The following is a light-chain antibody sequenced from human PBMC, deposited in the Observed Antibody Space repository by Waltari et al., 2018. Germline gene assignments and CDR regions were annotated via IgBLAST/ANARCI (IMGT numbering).Light chain of an antibody. CDR1: QSINTY. V-gene: IGKV1-5*01. CDR2: GAS. J-gene: IGKJ2*01. CDR3: QRYNSYANT. Sequence: DLLMTQSPSTLPASLGDRSTIPGRASQSINTYLAWYQQKPGKAPKLLIYGASTLESGVPGRFSGTGSGTEFTLTISSLQPDDFATYYCQRYNSYANTFGQGTKVDIK.